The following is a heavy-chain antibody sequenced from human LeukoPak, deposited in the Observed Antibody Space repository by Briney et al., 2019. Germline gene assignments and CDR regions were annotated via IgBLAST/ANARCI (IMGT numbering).Heavy chain of an antibody. D-gene: IGHD1-26*01. CDR2: ISSSSSYI. CDR3: ARGKSGSYGTKGY. Sequence: GSLRLSCAASGFTFSSYSMNWVRQAPGKGLEWVSSISSSSSYIYYADSVKGRFTISRDNAKNSLYLQMNSLRVEDTAVCYCARGKSGSYGTKGYWGQGTLVTVSS. CDR1: GFTFSSYS. J-gene: IGHJ4*02. V-gene: IGHV3-21*01.